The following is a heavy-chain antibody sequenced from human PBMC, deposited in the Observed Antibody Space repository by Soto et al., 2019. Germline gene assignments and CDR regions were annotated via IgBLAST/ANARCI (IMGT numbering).Heavy chain of an antibody. Sequence: QVQMVESGGGGVQPGGSLRLSCAASGFTFSNYAMHWVRQAPGKGLEWVAIISFDGSNRFYRATVKCRVTISRDNSKNTLCLEMSILRAEDTAMYSCAQDLSYCSGGSCCQLDGSDNWGQGTLVTVSS. CDR1: GFTFSNYA. CDR2: ISFDGSNR. V-gene: IGHV3-30*18. J-gene: IGHJ4*02. CDR3: AQDLSYCSGGSCCQLDGSDN. D-gene: IGHD2-15*01.